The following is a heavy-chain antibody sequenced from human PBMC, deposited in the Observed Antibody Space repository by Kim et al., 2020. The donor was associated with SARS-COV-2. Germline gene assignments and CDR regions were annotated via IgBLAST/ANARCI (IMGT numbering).Heavy chain of an antibody. Sequence: SETLSLTCTVSGGSISSGGYYWSWIRQHPGKGLEWIGYIYYSGSTYYNPSLKSRVTISVDTSKNQFSLKLSSVTAADTAVYYCARFAELPQIAGYWGQGTLVTVSS. CDR1: GGSISSGGYY. D-gene: IGHD1-26*01. CDR2: IYYSGST. J-gene: IGHJ4*02. CDR3: ARFAELPQIAGY. V-gene: IGHV4-31*03.